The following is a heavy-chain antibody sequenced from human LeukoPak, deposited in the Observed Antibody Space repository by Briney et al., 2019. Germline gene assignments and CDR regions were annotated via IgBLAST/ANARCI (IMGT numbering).Heavy chain of an antibody. J-gene: IGHJ6*03. CDR1: GATFSSYA. V-gene: IGHV1-69*13. D-gene: IGHD3-10*01. CDR3: ARKGALWFGELFHYMDV. Sequence: SVKVSCKASGATFSSYAISWVRQAPGQGLEWMGGIIPIFGTANYAQKFQGRVTITADESTSTAYMELSSLRSEDTAVYYCARKGALWFGELFHYMDVWGKGTTVTVSS. CDR2: IIPIFGTA.